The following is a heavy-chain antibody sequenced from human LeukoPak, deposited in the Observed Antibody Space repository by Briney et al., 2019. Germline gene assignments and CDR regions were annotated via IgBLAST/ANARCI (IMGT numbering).Heavy chain of an antibody. V-gene: IGHV4-4*09. D-gene: IGHD6-6*01. CDR1: GGSISSYY. J-gene: IGHJ4*02. CDR2: IYTSGST. CDR3: ARSGDSSSSFFDY. Sequence: SETLSLTCTVSGGSISSYYWSWIRQPPGKGLEWIGYIYTSGSTNYNPSLKSRVTISVDTSKNQFSLKLSSVTAAVAAVYYCARSGDSSSSFFDYWGQGTLVTASS.